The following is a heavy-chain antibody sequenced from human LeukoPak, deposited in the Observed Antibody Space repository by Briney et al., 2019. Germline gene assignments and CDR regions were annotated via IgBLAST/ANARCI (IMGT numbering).Heavy chain of an antibody. D-gene: IGHD1-20*01. CDR1: GYIFTGYY. CDR2: INPNSGGT. CDR3: ARGPRGNWNDQGFDY. J-gene: IGHJ4*02. V-gene: IGHV1-2*04. Sequence: ASVKVSCKASGYIFTGYYMHWVRQAPGQGLEWMGWINPNSGGTNYAQKFQGWVTMTRDTSISTAYMELSSLRSDDTAVYYGARGPRGNWNDQGFDYWGQGTLVTVSS.